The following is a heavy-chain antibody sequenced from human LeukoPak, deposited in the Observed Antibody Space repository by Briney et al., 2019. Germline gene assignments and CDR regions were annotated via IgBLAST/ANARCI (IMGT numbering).Heavy chain of an antibody. J-gene: IGHJ4*02. CDR2: ISAYNGNT. V-gene: IGHV1-18*01. CDR3: ARGGGYDSSGYPQNY. Sequence: ASVKVSCKASGYTFTSYAMHWVRQAPGQRLEWMGWISAYNGNTNYAQKLQGRVTMTTDTSTSTAYMELRSLRSDDTAVYYCARGGGYDSSGYPQNYWGQGTLVTVSS. CDR1: GYTFTSYA. D-gene: IGHD3-22*01.